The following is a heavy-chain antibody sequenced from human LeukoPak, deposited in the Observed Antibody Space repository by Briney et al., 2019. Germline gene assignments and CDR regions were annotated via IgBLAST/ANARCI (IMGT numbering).Heavy chain of an antibody. CDR1: GGSFSGYY. J-gene: IGHJ4*02. CDR2: INHSGST. CDR3: ARGPPSRGYSGLDY. D-gene: IGHD5-12*01. Sequence: SETLSLTCAVYGGSFSGYYWSWIRQPPGKGLEWIGEINHSGSTNYNPSLKSRVTISVDTSKNQFSLNLNSVTAADTAVYYCARGPPSRGYSGLDYRGQGTLVTVSS. V-gene: IGHV4-34*01.